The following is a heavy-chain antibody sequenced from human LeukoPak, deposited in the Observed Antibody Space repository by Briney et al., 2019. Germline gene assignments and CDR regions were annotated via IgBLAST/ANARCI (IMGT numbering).Heavy chain of an antibody. CDR2: IYHSGIG. CDR3: AKRMDNYNGDGYPPPAAADY. J-gene: IGHJ4*02. D-gene: IGHD2-8*01. V-gene: IGHV4-38-2*02. CDR1: NYSISSAYY. Sequence: PSETLSLTCTVSNYSISSAYYWGWIRQPPGKGLEWIGSIYHSGIGYYNPSLKSRVTISVDTSKNQFSLRLRSVTAADTAVFYFAKRMDNYNGDGYPPPAAADYWGQGTLVTVSS.